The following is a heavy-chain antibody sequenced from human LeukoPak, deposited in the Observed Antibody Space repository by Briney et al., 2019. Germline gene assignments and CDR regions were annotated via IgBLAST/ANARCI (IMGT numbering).Heavy chain of an antibody. Sequence: GGSLRLSCAASGFTFSSYGMHWVRQAPGKGLEWVAVIWYDGSNKYYAGSVKGRFTISRDNSKNTLSLQMNSLRAEDTAVYYCARDSAPYSSGWYHYFDYWGQGTLVTVSS. CDR1: GFTFSSYG. V-gene: IGHV3-33*01. D-gene: IGHD6-19*01. CDR2: IWYDGSNK. CDR3: ARDSAPYSSGWYHYFDY. J-gene: IGHJ4*02.